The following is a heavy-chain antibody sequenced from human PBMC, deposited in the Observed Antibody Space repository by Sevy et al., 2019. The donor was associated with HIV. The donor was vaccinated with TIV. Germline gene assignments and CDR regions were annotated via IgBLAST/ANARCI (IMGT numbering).Heavy chain of an antibody. D-gene: IGHD6-13*01. V-gene: IGHV3-9*01. CDR2: ISWNSGSI. CDR3: AKGSYSSRWYFDL. J-gene: IGHJ2*01. CDR1: GFTFDDYA. Sequence: GGSLRLSCAASGFTFDDYAMHWVRQAPGKGLEWVSGISWNSGSIGYADSVKGRFTISRDNAKNSLYLQMNSLRAEDTALYYCAKGSYSSRWYFDLWGRGTLVTVSS.